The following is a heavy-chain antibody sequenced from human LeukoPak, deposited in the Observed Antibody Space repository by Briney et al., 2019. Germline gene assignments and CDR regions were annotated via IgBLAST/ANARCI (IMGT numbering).Heavy chain of an antibody. D-gene: IGHD3-22*01. V-gene: IGHV4-61*02. Sequence: SETLSLTCAVSGGSISSGSYYWSWIRQPAGKGLEWIGRIYTSGSTNYNPSLKSRVTMSVDTSKNQFSLILSSVTAADTAVYYCARRLGQIVANAFDVWGQGTMITVSS. CDR2: IYTSGST. CDR1: GGSISSGSYY. J-gene: IGHJ3*01. CDR3: ARRLGQIVANAFDV.